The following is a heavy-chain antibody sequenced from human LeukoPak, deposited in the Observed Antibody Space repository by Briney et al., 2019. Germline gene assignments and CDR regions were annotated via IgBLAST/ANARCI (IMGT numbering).Heavy chain of an antibody. D-gene: IGHD3-16*02. CDR3: ASSVYVWGSYRPYYFDY. J-gene: IGHJ4*02. Sequence: GASVKVSCKASGGTFSSYAISWVRQAPGQGLEWMGRIIPILGIANYAQKFQGRVTITADKSTSTAYMELSSLRSEDTAVYYCASSVYVWGSYRPYYFDYWGQGTLVTVSS. CDR1: GGTFSSYA. V-gene: IGHV1-69*04. CDR2: IIPILGIA.